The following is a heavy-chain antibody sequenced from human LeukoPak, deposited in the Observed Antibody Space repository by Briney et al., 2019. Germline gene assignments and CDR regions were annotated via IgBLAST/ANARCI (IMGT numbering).Heavy chain of an antibody. Sequence: SVKVSCKASGGTFSSYAISWVRQAPGQGLEWMGGIIPIFGTANYAQKFQGRVTINADESTSTAYMELSSLRSEDTAVYYCGTGYCTNGVCFPPGTNYYFDYWGQGTLVTVSS. D-gene: IGHD2-8*01. J-gene: IGHJ4*02. V-gene: IGHV1-69*13. CDR3: GTGYCTNGVCFPPGTNYYFDY. CDR1: GGTFSSYA. CDR2: IIPIFGTA.